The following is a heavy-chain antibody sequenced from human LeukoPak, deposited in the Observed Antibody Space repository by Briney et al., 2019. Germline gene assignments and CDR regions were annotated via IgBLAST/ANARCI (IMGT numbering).Heavy chain of an antibody. J-gene: IGHJ5*02. Sequence: GGSLRLSCAASGFTFSSYAMHWVRQAPGKGLEWVAVISYDGSNKYYADSVKGRFTISRDNSKNTLYLQMNSLRAEDTAVYYCARDRDSPYSSSWYSGVGLWGQGTLVTVSS. D-gene: IGHD6-13*01. CDR1: GFTFSSYA. V-gene: IGHV3-30-3*01. CDR3: ARDRDSPYSSSWYSGVGL. CDR2: ISYDGSNK.